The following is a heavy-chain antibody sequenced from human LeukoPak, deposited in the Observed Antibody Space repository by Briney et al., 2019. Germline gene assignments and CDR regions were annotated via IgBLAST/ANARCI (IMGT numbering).Heavy chain of an antibody. CDR3: ARGGLFKYYFDY. CDR1: GFTFSSNG. V-gene: IGHV3-74*01. Sequence: GGSLRLSCAASGFTFSSNGMHWVRQAPGKGLVWVSRINGDGSSTNYADSVKGRFTISRDNAKNTVYLQMNSLRAEDTAVYYCARGGLFKYYFDYWGQGTLVTVSS. D-gene: IGHD3-22*01. CDR2: INGDGSST. J-gene: IGHJ4*02.